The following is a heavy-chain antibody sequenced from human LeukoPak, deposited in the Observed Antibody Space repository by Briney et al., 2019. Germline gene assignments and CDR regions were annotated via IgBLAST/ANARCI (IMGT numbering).Heavy chain of an antibody. CDR3: ARETSLAGFASGLGFNY. CDR2: IYGSGNT. J-gene: IGHJ4*02. CDR1: GASISSRY. Sequence: SETLSLTCTVSGASISSRYWSWIRQPPGKGLEWIGYIYGSGNTNYNPSLKSRVTMSIDTSKNQFSLMLTSVTAADTATYYCARETSLAGFASGLGFNYWGQGILVTVSS. D-gene: IGHD6-19*01. V-gene: IGHV4-59*11.